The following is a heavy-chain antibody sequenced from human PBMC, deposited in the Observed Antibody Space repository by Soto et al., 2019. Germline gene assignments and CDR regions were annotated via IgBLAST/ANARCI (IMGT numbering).Heavy chain of an antibody. J-gene: IGHJ5*02. Sequence: QVQLQESGPGLVKPSQTLSLTCIVSGGSISSNDFYWSWIRQHPGKGLEWIGYIYYSGNTYYNPSLKSRVTILVDTSKNQFSLKVSSVTAADTAVYYCARISGSWKSWFDPWGQGTLVTVSS. D-gene: IGHD6-13*01. CDR2: IYYSGNT. CDR3: ARISGSWKSWFDP. V-gene: IGHV4-31*03. CDR1: GGSISSNDFY.